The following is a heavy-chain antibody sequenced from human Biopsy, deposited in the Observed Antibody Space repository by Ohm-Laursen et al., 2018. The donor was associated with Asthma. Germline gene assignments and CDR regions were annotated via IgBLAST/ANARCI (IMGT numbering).Heavy chain of an antibody. CDR3: ASRGGDFWSGYYMDY. CDR2: ISFDGRYE. J-gene: IGHJ4*02. Sequence: SSLRLSCTASGFSFGGFGMHWVRQVPGKGPEWVALISFDGRYEYYADSVKGRFTISRDNPMKRLYLQMSSLTAEDTAVYYCASRGGDFWSGYYMDYWGQGTLVTVSS. D-gene: IGHD3-3*01. V-gene: IGHV3-30*03. CDR1: GFSFGGFG.